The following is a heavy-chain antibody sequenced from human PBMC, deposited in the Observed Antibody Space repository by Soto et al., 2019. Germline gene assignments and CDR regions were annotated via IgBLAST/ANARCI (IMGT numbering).Heavy chain of an antibody. CDR3: ARDLFVGVIYWLNYHHYRLAV. D-gene: IGHD3-3*01. V-gene: IGHV3-48*02. CDR2: ISSSSSTI. CDR1: GFTFSSYS. J-gene: IGHJ6*02. Sequence: GGSLRLSCAASGFTFSSYSMNWVRQAPGKGPEWVSYISSSSSTIYYADSVKGRFTISRDNAKNSLYLQMNSLRDEDTAVYYCARDLFVGVIYWLNYHHYRLAVCGQGSSVPVSS.